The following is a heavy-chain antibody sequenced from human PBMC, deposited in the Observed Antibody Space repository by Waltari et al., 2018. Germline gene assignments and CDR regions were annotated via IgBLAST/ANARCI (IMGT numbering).Heavy chain of an antibody. CDR1: GFSFSDSS. CDR2: IRSKSYSYLT. D-gene: IGHD2-15*01. V-gene: IGHV3-73*01. CDR3: ARGPDLAICRSGSCQFDY. J-gene: IGHJ4*02. Sequence: EVQLVESGGGFVQPGGSLKLSCEASGFSFSDSSMHWVRQTSGKGPEWLGRIRSKSYSYLTTHAASVRGRFTISRDDSKNTTYLQMNSLKIDDTAVDFCARGPDLAICRSGSCQFDYWGQGTLVTVSS.